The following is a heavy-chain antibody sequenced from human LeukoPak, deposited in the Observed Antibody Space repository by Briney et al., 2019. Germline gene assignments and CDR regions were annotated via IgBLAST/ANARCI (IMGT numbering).Heavy chain of an antibody. CDR2: ISSSSSYI. D-gene: IGHD6-19*01. CDR3: ARDLRSRPVAADY. J-gene: IGHJ4*02. Sequence: PGGSLRLSCAASGFTFSSYSMNWVRQAPGRGLEWVSSISSSSSYIYYADSVKGRFTISRDNAKNSLYLQMNSLRAEDTAVYYCARDLRSRPVAADYWGQGTLVTVSS. V-gene: IGHV3-21*01. CDR1: GFTFSSYS.